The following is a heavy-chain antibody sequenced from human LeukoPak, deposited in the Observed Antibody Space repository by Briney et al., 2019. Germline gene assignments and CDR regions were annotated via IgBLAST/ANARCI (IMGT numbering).Heavy chain of an antibody. CDR3: ARGGSYLSAFDI. V-gene: IGHV3-53*01. Sequence: GGSLRLSCAAPGFTVSSNYMSWVRQAPGKGLEWVLVIYSGGSTYYADSVKGRFTISRDNSKNTLYLQMNSLRAEDTAVYYCARGGSYLSAFDIWGQGTMVTVSS. CDR2: IYSGGST. CDR1: GFTVSSNY. D-gene: IGHD1-26*01. J-gene: IGHJ3*02.